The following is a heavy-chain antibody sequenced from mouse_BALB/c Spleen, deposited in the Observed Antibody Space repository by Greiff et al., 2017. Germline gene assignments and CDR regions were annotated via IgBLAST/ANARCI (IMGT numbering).Heavy chain of an antibody. CDR3: ARERGTMITTGAMDD. CDR1: GYTFTDYA. Sequence: VQVVESGPELVRPGVSVKISCKGSGYTFTDYAMHWVKQSHAKSLEWIGVISTYYGNTNYNQKFKGKATMTVDKSSSTAYMELARLTSEDSAIYYCARERGTMITTGAMDDWGQGTSVTVSS. CDR2: ISTYYGNT. D-gene: IGHD2-4*01. J-gene: IGHJ4*01. V-gene: IGHV1-67*01.